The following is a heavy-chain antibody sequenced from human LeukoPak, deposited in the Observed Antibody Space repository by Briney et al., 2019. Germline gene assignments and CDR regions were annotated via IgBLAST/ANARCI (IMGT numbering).Heavy chain of an antibody. CDR2: IYSGGST. J-gene: IGHJ6*02. D-gene: IGHD2-2*01. Sequence: GGSLRLSCAASGFTVSSNYMSWVRQAPGKGLEWVSVIYSGGSTYYADSVKGRFTISRHNSRNTLYLQMNSLRAEDTAVYYCARFQVPAAISYYYYGMDVWGQGTTVTVSS. CDR3: ARFQVPAAISYYYYGMDV. CDR1: GFTVSSNY. V-gene: IGHV3-53*04.